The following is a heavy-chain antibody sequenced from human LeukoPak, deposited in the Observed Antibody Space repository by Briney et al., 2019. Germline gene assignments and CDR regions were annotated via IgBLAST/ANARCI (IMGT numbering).Heavy chain of an antibody. CDR3: ARRKDSSGSGAFDI. CDR2: ISSSSSYI. J-gene: IGHJ3*02. D-gene: IGHD6-19*01. Sequence: GGSLRLSCAASGFTFSSYXMNWVRQAPGKGXXXXXSISSSSSYIYYADSVKGRFTISRDNAKNSLYLQMNSLRAEDTAVYYCARRKDSSGSGAFDIWGQGTMVTVSS. V-gene: IGHV3-21*01. CDR1: GFTFSSYX.